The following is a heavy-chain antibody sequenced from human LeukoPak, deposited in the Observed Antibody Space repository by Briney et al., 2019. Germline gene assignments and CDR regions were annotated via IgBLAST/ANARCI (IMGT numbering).Heavy chain of an antibody. CDR3: AKGSVDSVIRPYYFDY. D-gene: IGHD5/OR15-5a*01. J-gene: IGHJ4*02. V-gene: IGHV3-23*01. Sequence: PGGSLRLSCAASGITFSTYAMTWVRQAPGKGLEWVSGISGSSGRTYYADSVKGRFTISRDNSKNTLYLQMNSLRAEDTAVYYCAKGSVDSVIRPYYFDYWGQGTLVTVSS. CDR1: GITFSTYA. CDR2: ISGSSGRT.